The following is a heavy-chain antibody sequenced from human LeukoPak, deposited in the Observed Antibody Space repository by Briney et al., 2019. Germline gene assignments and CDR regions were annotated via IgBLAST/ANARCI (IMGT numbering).Heavy chain of an antibody. Sequence: PGRSLRPSCAASGFTFSSYGMHWVRQAPGKGLEWVAVISYDGSNKYYADSVKGRFTISRDNSKNTLYLQMNSLRAEDTAVYYCAKMRFFYNWFDPWGQGTLVTVSS. J-gene: IGHJ5*02. CDR1: GFTFSSYG. V-gene: IGHV3-30*18. CDR3: AKMRFFYNWFDP. CDR2: ISYDGSNK. D-gene: IGHD5-24*01.